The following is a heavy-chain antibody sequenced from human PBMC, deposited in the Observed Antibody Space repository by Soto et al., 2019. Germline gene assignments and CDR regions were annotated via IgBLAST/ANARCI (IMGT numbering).Heavy chain of an antibody. V-gene: IGHV4-59*01. D-gene: IGHD3-10*01. Sequence: SETLSLTCTVSGGSISSYYWNWIRQPPGKGLEWIGNIYYSGSTNHNSSLKSRVTISVDTSKNQFSLKLRSVTAADTAVYYCAKADYGSGSYIYRFDPWGQGTLVTVSS. CDR1: GGSISSYY. CDR2: IYYSGST. CDR3: AKADYGSGSYIYRFDP. J-gene: IGHJ5*02.